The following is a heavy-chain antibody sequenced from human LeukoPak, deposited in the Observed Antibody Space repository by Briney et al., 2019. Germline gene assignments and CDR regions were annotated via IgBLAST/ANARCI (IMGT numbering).Heavy chain of an antibody. V-gene: IGHV3-23*01. CDR1: GFTFSSYP. CDR2: ISGDGKNT. Sequence: PGGSLRLSCTASGFTFSSYPMYWVRQAPGKGLKWVSAISGDGKNTYYAESMKGRFTLSRDNSKDTLYLQMNSLRAEDTAVYYCASSRVYGSHDYWGQGTLVTVPS. J-gene: IGHJ4*02. CDR3: ASSRVYGSHDY. D-gene: IGHD2-8*01.